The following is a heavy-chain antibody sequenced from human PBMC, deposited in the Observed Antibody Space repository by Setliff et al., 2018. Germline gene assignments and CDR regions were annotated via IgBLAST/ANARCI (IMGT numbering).Heavy chain of an antibody. CDR3: ARDQYNFWSGYFYESSWFDP. CDR1: GYSISSGYY. Sequence: SETLSLTCAVSGYSISSGYYWSWIRQPAGKGLEWIGRIYTSGSTNYNPSLKSRVTISVDTSKNQFSLKLSSVTAADTAVYYCARDQYNFWSGYFYESSWFDPWGQGTLVTVSS. V-gene: IGHV4-61*02. J-gene: IGHJ5*02. CDR2: IYTSGST. D-gene: IGHD3-3*01.